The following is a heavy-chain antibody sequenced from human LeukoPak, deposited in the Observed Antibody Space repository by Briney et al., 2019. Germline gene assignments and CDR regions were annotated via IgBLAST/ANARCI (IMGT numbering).Heavy chain of an antibody. V-gene: IGHV3-74*01. D-gene: IGHD2/OR15-2a*01. CDR3: VSFYETY. CDR1: GNYW. J-gene: IGHJ4*02. CDR2: INSDGSWT. Sequence: SGGFLRLSCAASGNYWMHWVRQAPGKGLVWVSHINSDGSWTSYADSVKGRFTISKDNAENTVYLQMNSLRAEDTAVYYCVSFYETYWGRGTLVTVSS.